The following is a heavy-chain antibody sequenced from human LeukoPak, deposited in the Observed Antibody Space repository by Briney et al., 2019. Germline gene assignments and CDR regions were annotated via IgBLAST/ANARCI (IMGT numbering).Heavy chain of an antibody. CDR2: IYTSGST. D-gene: IGHD3-22*01. CDR1: GGSISRGSYY. CDR3: ARYYDSSGYYYPIHDAFDI. V-gene: IGHV4-61*02. J-gene: IGHJ3*02. Sequence: SQTLSLTCTVSGGSISRGSYYWSWIRQPAGKGLEWIGRIYTSGSTNYNPSLKSRVTISVDTSKNQFSLKLSSVTAADTAVYYCARYYDSSGYYYPIHDAFDIWGQGTMVTVSS.